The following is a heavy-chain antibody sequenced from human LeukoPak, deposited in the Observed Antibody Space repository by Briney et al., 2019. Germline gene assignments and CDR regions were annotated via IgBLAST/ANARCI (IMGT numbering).Heavy chain of an antibody. CDR3: ARGSGYYDSSGCLD. CDR1: GGSFSGYY. J-gene: IGHJ4*02. CDR2: INHSGST. V-gene: IGHV4-34*01. Sequence: SETLSLTCAVYGGSFSGYYWSWIRQPPGKGLEWIGEINHSGSTNYNPSLKSRVTISVDTSKNQFSLKLSSVTAADTAVYYCARGSGYYDSSGCLDWGQGTLVTVSS. D-gene: IGHD3-22*01.